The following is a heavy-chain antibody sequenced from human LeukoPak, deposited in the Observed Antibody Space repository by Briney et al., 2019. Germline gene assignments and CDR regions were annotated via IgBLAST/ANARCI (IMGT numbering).Heavy chain of an antibody. CDR3: AKHPSIYGDYENYFDY. CDR1: GFTFSSYA. D-gene: IGHD4-17*01. V-gene: IGHV3-23*01. J-gene: IGHJ4*02. CDR2: ISGSGGST. Sequence: QPGGSLRLSCAASGFTFSSYAMSWVRQAPGKGLELVSAISGSGGSTYYADSVKGRSTISRDNSKNTLYLQMNSLRAEDTAVYYCAKHPSIYGDYENYFDYWGQGTLVTVSS.